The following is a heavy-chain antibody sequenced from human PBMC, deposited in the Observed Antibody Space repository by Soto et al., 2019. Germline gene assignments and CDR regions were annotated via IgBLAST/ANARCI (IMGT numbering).Heavy chain of an antibody. D-gene: IGHD3-22*01. J-gene: IGHJ5*02. CDR2: IYYSGST. CDR1: GGSISSSSYY. CDR3: ARHTMIVVVITTGWFDP. Sequence: PSETLSLTCTVSGGSISSSSYYWGWIRQPPGKGLEWIGSIYYSGSTYYNPSLKSRVTISVDTSKNQFSLKLSSVTAADTAVYYCARHTMIVVVITTGWFDPWGQGTLVTVSS. V-gene: IGHV4-39*01.